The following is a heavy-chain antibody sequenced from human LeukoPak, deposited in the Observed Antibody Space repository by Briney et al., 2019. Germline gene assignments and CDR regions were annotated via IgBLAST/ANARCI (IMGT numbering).Heavy chain of an antibody. CDR2: INPNSGGT. Sequence: ASVKVSCKASGYTFTGYYMHWVRQAPGQGLEWMGWINPNSGGTNYAQKFQGRVTMTRDTSISTAYMELSRLRSDDTAVYYCARDLGGIVVEPATFDYWGQGTLVTVSS. J-gene: IGHJ4*02. D-gene: IGHD2-2*01. CDR1: GYTFTGYY. V-gene: IGHV1-2*02. CDR3: ARDLGGIVVEPATFDY.